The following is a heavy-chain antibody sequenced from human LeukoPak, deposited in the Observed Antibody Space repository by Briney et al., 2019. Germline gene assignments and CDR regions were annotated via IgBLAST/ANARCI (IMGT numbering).Heavy chain of an antibody. CDR1: GYSISSGYY. CDR2: IFHSGST. D-gene: IGHD2-2*01. J-gene: IGHJ4*02. V-gene: IGHV4-38-2*01. Sequence: SETLPLACAVSGYSISSGYYWGWIRPPPGKGLECIGTIFHSGSTYYTRSLKSRVPISLDTSKKQLSLRVGSVTAADTAVYYCARVGDIIVIPTVHHWGQGTLVTVSS. CDR3: ARVGDIIVIPTVHH.